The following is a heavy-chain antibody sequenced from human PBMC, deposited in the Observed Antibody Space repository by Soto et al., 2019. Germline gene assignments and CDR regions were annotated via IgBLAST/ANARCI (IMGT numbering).Heavy chain of an antibody. D-gene: IGHD1-26*01. J-gene: IGHJ4*02. CDR1: GFNFISSA. Sequence: SVKVSCKASGFNFISSAVQWVRQARGQRPEWIGWIVVGSGNTKYAQKFQERVTITRDMSTSTAYMELRSLSSEDTALYYCAPEYSGGYFNVLDFWGQGTLVTVSS. CDR3: APEYSGGYFNVLDF. V-gene: IGHV1-58*01. CDR2: IVVGSGNT.